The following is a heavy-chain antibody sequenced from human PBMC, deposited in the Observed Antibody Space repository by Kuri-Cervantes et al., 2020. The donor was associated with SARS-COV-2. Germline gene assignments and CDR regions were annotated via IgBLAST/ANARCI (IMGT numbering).Heavy chain of an antibody. V-gene: IGHV3-30*18. CDR3: AKYLDGSGMDV. Sequence: GESLKISCAASGFTFSSYGMHWVRQAPGKGLEWVAVISYDGSNKYYADSVKGRFTISRDNSKNTLYLQMNSLRAEDTAVYYCAKYLDGSGMDVWGKGTTVTVSS. J-gene: IGHJ6*04. CDR2: ISYDGSNK. CDR1: GFTFSSYG. D-gene: IGHD1-26*01.